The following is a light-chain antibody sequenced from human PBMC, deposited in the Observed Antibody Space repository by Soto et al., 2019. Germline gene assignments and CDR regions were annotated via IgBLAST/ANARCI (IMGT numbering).Light chain of an antibody. Sequence: DIQMTQSPSSLSASVGDRVAITCRSSQSISDYLNWYQQKPGKALKLVIYGASNLQSGVPPRFSGSGSGSEFTLTISGLQPDDFAIYFCQQSYSLPLTFGPGTEVDV. CDR1: QSISDY. CDR2: GAS. CDR3: QQSYSLPLT. J-gene: IGKJ3*01. V-gene: IGKV1-39*01.